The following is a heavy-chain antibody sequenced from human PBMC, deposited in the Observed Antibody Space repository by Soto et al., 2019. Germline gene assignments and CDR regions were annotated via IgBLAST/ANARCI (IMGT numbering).Heavy chain of an antibody. CDR1: GGSFSGYY. V-gene: IGHV4-34*01. D-gene: IGHD2-8*02. CDR2: INHSGST. CDR3: ARDKITGLLDY. J-gene: IGHJ4*02. Sequence: QVQLQQWGAGLLKPSETLSLTCAVYGGSFSGYYWTWIRQPPGTGLEWIGEINHSGSTNYNPSLKSRVTISVDKSTNQFSLTQTSVTSADTAVYYGARDKITGLLDYWGQGTLVTVSS.